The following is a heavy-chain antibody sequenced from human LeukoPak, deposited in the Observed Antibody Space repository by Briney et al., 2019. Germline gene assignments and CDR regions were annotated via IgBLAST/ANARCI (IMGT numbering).Heavy chain of an antibody. CDR1: GGSISSGSHY. CDR3: ARDSYDILTGYYSDY. CDR2: ITTSGDT. D-gene: IGHD3-9*01. Sequence: SETLSLTRTVSGGSISSGSHYWSWIRQPAGKGLEWIGRITTSGDTTYNPSLKSRLTISVDTSRNHFSLNLRSVTAADTAVYYCARDSYDILTGYYSDYWGQGTLVTVSS. J-gene: IGHJ4*02. V-gene: IGHV4-61*02.